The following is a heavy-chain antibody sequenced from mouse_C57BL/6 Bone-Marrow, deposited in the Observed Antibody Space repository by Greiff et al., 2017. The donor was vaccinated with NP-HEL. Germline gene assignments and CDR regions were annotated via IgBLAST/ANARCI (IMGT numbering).Heavy chain of an antibody. CDR1: GFNFKDYY. D-gene: IGHD1-1*01. V-gene: IGHV14-2*01. J-gene: IGHJ1*03. CDR2: IDPEDGKT. Sequence: EVQLQQSGAELVKPGASVKLSCTASGFNFKDYYMNWVKQRTEQGLEWIGRIDPEDGKTKYAPKFQGKATITADTSSNTAYLQLSSLTSEDTAVYYCASSYYYGSSYGNWYFDVWGTGTTVTVSS. CDR3: ASSYYYGSSYGNWYFDV.